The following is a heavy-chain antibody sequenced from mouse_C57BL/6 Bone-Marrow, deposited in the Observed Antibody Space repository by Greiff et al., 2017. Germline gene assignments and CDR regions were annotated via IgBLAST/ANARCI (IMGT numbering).Heavy chain of an antibody. CDR3: TRSLIYYGTNY. CDR2: IDPKNGET. D-gene: IGHD1-1*01. Sequence: EVQLQQSGAELVKPGASVKLSCTASGFNIQDYYIHWVKQRTEQGLAWIGRIDPKNGETKYAPNFQDKATITADTSSNTAYLQLSSLTSEYTDVYYCTRSLIYYGTNYWGQGTTLTVSS. V-gene: IGHV14-2*01. CDR1: GFNIQDYY. J-gene: IGHJ2*01.